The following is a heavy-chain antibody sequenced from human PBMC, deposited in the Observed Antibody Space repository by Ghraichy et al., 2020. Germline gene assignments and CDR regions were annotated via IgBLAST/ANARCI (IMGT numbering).Heavy chain of an antibody. V-gene: IGHV3-74*01. Sequence: GGSLRLSCAASGFCFTNYWMHWVRQTPGKGLVWVSHLNIDGTTVNYADSVKGRFTISRDNAKNTMYLQMNSLTAEDTAVYYCVRANKDGSRHFTYWGQGTLVTVAS. D-gene: IGHD3-3*02. CDR3: VRANKDGSRHFTY. CDR2: LNIDGTTV. CDR1: GFCFTNYW. J-gene: IGHJ4*02.